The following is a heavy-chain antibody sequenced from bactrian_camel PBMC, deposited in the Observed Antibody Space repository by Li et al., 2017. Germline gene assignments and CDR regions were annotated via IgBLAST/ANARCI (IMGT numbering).Heavy chain of an antibody. CDR2: IERGSSA. V-gene: IGHV3S53*01. CDR1: GVIAGIYC. D-gene: IGHD5*01. CDR3: AAARWGCTVSALDDY. J-gene: IGHJ4*01. Sequence: VQLVESGGGSVEAGGSLRLSCAMTGVSGVIAGIYCMGWFRQRPGQQREEVATIERGSSARVFMGGRFTISRDNSKNTLSLQMNHLEPEDTAMYYCAAARWGCTVSALDDYWGKGTQVTV.